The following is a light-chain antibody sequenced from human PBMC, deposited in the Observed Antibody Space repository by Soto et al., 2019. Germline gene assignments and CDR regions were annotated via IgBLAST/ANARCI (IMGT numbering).Light chain of an antibody. CDR1: QTVSSN. Sequence: DIVMTQSPATLSVSPGERVTLSCRGSQTVSSNLAWYQQKPGQAPRLLISSASTRATDVPGRFSCSGSGTDFTLTISSLQSVDFAVDYCQHYYKGPPMFGQGTKVEI. J-gene: IGKJ1*01. CDR3: QHYYKGPPM. V-gene: IGKV3-15*01. CDR2: SAS.